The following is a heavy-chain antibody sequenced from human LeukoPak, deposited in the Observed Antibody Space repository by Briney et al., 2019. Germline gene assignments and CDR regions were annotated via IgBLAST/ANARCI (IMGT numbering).Heavy chain of an antibody. J-gene: IGHJ4*02. V-gene: IGHV1-69*06. D-gene: IGHD5-18*01. CDR1: GGTFSSYA. CDR3: ARGYSYGYVGTYFDY. Sequence: SVKVSCKASGGTFSSYAISWVRRAPGQGLEWMGGIIPIFGTANYAQKFQGRVTITADKSTSTAYMELSSLRSEDTAVYYCARGYSYGYVGTYFDYWGQGTLVTVSS. CDR2: IIPIFGTA.